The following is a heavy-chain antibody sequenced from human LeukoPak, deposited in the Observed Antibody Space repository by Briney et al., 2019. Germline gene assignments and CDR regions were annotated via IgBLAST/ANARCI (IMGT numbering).Heavy chain of an antibody. V-gene: IGHV4-31*03. D-gene: IGHD3-3*01. Sequence: MPSETLSLTCTVSGGSISSGGYYWSWIRQHPGKGLEWIGYIYYSGSTYYNPSLKSRVTISVDTSKNQFSLRLSSVTAADTAVYYCARNYDFWSGYFDYWGQGTLVTVSS. J-gene: IGHJ4*02. CDR3: ARNYDFWSGYFDY. CDR1: GGSISSGGYY. CDR2: IYYSGST.